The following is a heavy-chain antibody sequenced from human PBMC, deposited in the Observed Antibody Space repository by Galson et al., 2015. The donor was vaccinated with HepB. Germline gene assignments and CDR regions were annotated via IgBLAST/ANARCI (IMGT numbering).Heavy chain of an antibody. J-gene: IGHJ6*02. CDR2: IRYDGSNK. CDR3: AKDLMGSSSWFLYYYGMDV. V-gene: IGHV3-30*02. Sequence: SLRLSCAASGFTFSSYGMHWVRQAPGKGLEWVAFIRYDGSNKYYAASVKGRFTISRDNSKNTLYLQMNSLRAEDTAVYYCAKDLMGSSSWFLYYYGMDVWGQGTMVTVSS. D-gene: IGHD6-13*01. CDR1: GFTFSSYG.